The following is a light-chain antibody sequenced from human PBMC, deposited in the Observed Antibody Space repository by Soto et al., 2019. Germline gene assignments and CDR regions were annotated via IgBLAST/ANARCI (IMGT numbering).Light chain of an antibody. Sequence: QSVLTQPPSVSAAPGQRVTISCSGANSNIGNNHVSWYQQLPGAAPKLLIYDNDYRPSGISDRFSGSKSGKSATLAITGLQTGDEAVYYCGTWDSSLSSGGVFGGGTQLTVL. J-gene: IGLJ3*02. CDR1: NSNIGNNH. V-gene: IGLV1-51*01. CDR3: GTWDSSLSSGGV. CDR2: DND.